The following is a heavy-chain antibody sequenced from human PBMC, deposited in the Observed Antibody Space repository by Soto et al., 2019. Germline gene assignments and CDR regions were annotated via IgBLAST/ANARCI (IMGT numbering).Heavy chain of an antibody. CDR1: GYTFSNYA. CDR3: ARDPRSSGYYHYAMDV. CDR2: INAGNGDT. V-gene: IGHV1-3*01. D-gene: IGHD3-9*01. Sequence: QVQFVQSGAEVKKPGATVKVSCEASGYTFSNYAIHWVRQAPGQRLEWMAWINAGNGDTKYSQNFQGRVTITRDTSASTAYLDLSSLRPEDTAVYYSARDPRSSGYYHYAMDVWGQGTTVTVS. J-gene: IGHJ6*02.